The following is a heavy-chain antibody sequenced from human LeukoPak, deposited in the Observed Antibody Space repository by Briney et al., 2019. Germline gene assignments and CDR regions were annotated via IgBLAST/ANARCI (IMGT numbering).Heavy chain of an antibody. CDR3: AKKAQYNGNYPLDY. D-gene: IGHD1-26*01. Sequence: GGFLRLSCAASGFTFTSYSMSWVRQAPGKGLEWVSGTSDRGDYTYYADSVKGRFTISRDNSKNTLYLQMNRLRAEDTALYFCAKKAQYNGNYPLDYWGQGTLVTVSS. CDR2: TSDRGDYT. V-gene: IGHV3-23*01. J-gene: IGHJ4*02. CDR1: GFTFTSYS.